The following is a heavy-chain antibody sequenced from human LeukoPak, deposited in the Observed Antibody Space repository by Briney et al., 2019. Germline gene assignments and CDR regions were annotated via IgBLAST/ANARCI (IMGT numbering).Heavy chain of an antibody. J-gene: IGHJ6*03. V-gene: IGHV4-34*01. CDR1: GGSFSGYY. Sequence: SETLSLTCAVYGGSFSGYYWSWIRQPPGKGLEWIGEINHSGGTNYNPSLKSRVTISVDTSKNQFSLKLSSVTAADTAVYYCARAPRRAMVRGVILKIGYYVDVWGKGTTVTVSS. CDR3: ARAPRRAMVRGVILKIGYYVDV. CDR2: INHSGGT. D-gene: IGHD3-10*01.